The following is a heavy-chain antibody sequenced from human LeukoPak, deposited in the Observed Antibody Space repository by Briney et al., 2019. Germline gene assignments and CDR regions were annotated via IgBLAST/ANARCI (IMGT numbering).Heavy chain of an antibody. V-gene: IGHV4-59*01. J-gene: IGHJ4*02. CDR3: ARYPGMATNHENFDY. CDR2: IYYSGST. Sequence: PSETLSLTCTGSVRSISSYYWSWIRQPPGKGLEWIGYIYYSGSTNYNPSLKSRVTISVDTSKNQFSLKLSSVTAADTAVYYCARYPGMATNHENFDYWGQGTLVTVSS. D-gene: IGHD5-24*01. CDR1: VRSISSYY.